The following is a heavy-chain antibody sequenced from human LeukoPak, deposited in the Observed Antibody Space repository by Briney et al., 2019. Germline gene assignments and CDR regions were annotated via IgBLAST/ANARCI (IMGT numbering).Heavy chain of an antibody. J-gene: IGHJ4*02. CDR1: GGSFSGYY. Sequence: SETLSLTCAVYGGSFSGYYWSWIRQPPGKGLEWIGEINHSGSTNYNPSLKSRVTISVDTSKNQFSLKLSSVTAADTAFYYCARGDYYDSNAYYFDYWGQGTLVTVSS. CDR2: INHSGST. V-gene: IGHV4-34*01. CDR3: ARGDYYDSNAYYFDY. D-gene: IGHD3-22*01.